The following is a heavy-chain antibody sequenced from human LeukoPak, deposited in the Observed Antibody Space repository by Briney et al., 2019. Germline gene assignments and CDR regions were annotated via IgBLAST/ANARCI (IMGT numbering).Heavy chain of an antibody. V-gene: IGHV3-48*01. CDR2: ISGRSSTI. J-gene: IGHJ4*02. Sequence: GGSLRLSCAASAFTFSDYSMNWARQAPGKGLEWISYISGRSSTIYYADSVRGRFTISRDNAKNSMYLQMSSLRAEDTAVYYCARDRLTSGSYFFDYWGQGTLVTVSS. CDR1: AFTFSDYS. D-gene: IGHD1-26*01. CDR3: ARDRLTSGSYFFDY.